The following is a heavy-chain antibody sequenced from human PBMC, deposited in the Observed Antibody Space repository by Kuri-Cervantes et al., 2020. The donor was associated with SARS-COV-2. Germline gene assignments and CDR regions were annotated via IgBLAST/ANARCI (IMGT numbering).Heavy chain of an antibody. Sequence: GSLRLSCAVYGGSFSDYYWTWIRQPPGKGLEWIGEINHTGSANYNPSLKSRVTISVDTSKNQFSLKLSSVTAADTAVYYCARQGATTYYDFWSGYYPDWFDPWGQGTLVTVSS. V-gene: IGHV4-34*01. CDR3: ARQGATTYYDFWSGYYPDWFDP. CDR1: GGSFSDYY. J-gene: IGHJ5*02. D-gene: IGHD3-3*01. CDR2: INHTGSA.